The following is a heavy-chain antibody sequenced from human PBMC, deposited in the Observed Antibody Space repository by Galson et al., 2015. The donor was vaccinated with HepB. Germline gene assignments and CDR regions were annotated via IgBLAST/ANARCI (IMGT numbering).Heavy chain of an antibody. CDR3: ARDRLRYFDWLFKVIDY. J-gene: IGHJ4*02. CDR2: INAGNGNT. CDR1: GYTFTSYA. V-gene: IGHV1-3*01. D-gene: IGHD3-9*01. Sequence: SVKVSCKASGYTFTSYAMHWVRQAPGQRLEWMGWINAGNGNTKYSQKFQGRVTITRDTSASTAYMELSSLRSEDTAVYYCARDRLRYFDWLFKVIDYWGQGTLVTVSS.